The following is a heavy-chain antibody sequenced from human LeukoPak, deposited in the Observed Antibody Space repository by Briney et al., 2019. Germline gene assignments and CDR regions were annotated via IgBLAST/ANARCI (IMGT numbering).Heavy chain of an antibody. J-gene: IGHJ5*02. CDR2: INPNSGDT. V-gene: IGHV1-2*02. D-gene: IGHD3-22*01. CDR3: ARSASYDSSGYYLSDWFDP. Sequence: ASVKVSCKASGYTFTGYYMHWVRQAPGQGLEWMGWINPNSGDTNYAQKFQGRVTMTRDTSISTAYMELSRLRSDDTAVYYCARSASYDSSGYYLSDWFDPWGQGTLVTVSS. CDR1: GYTFTGYY.